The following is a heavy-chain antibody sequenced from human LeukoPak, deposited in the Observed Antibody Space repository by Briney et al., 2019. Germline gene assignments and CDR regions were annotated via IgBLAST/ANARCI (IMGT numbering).Heavy chain of an antibody. D-gene: IGHD6-13*01. CDR1: GFTFTDHY. J-gene: IGHJ4*02. CDR3: ARKAAASSIDY. CDR2: INGKRGDT. V-gene: IGHV1-2*02. Sequence: ASVKVSCKASGFTFTDHYMHWVRQAPGQGLEWMGWINGKRGDTNYAQNFQDRVTMTTDTSTTTASMELRSLTSDDTAVYYCARKAAASSIDYWGQGTLVTVSS.